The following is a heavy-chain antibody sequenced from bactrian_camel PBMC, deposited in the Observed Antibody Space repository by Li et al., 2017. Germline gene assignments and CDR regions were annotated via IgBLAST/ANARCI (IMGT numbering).Heavy chain of an antibody. CDR2: IDADGSP. D-gene: IGHD5*01. CDR3: ATELGWVADINY. Sequence: QVQLVESGGGSVQAGGSLRLSCVASGYIDSSACIGWFRQGVRLERDEVASIDADGSPRYATSAKGRFTISRDNAKNTVYLQLNSLKIEDTAMYYCATELGWVADINYWGQGTQVTVS. CDR1: GYIDSSAC. J-gene: IGHJ4*01. V-gene: IGHV3S53*01.